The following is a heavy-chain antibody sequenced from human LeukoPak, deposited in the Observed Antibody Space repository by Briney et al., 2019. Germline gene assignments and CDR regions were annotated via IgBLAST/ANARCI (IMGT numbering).Heavy chain of an antibody. Sequence: HPGGSLRLSCAASGFTFSSYWMSWVRQAPGKGLEWVANIKQDGSEKYYVDSVKGRFTISRDNAKNSLYLQMNSLRAEDTAVYYCARDGGSGWSYYYYYGMDVWGQGTTVTVSS. CDR2: IKQDGSEK. CDR3: ARDGGSGWSYYYYYGMDV. J-gene: IGHJ6*02. V-gene: IGHV3-7*01. CDR1: GFTFSSYW. D-gene: IGHD6-19*01.